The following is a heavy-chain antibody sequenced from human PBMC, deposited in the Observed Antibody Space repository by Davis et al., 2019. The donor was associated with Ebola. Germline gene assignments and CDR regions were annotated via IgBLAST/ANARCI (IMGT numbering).Heavy chain of an antibody. Sequence: GESLKISCTASGFIFSIYSMNWVRQAPGKGLEWVSYISPSTSTIYYADSVKGRFTISRDNAKNSLYLQMNSLRAEDTAVYYCARDPTRTYYDFWSGSSDYYYGMDVWGQETTVTVSS. CDR1: GFIFSIYS. J-gene: IGHJ6*02. V-gene: IGHV3-48*01. D-gene: IGHD3-3*01. CDR2: ISPSTSTI. CDR3: ARDPTRTYYDFWSGSSDYYYGMDV.